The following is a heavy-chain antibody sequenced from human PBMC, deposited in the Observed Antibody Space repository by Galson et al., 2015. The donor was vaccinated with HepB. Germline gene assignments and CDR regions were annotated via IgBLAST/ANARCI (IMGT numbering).Heavy chain of an antibody. D-gene: IGHD4-23*01. Sequence: SVKVSCKAPGYTFTSYGISWVRQAPGQGLEWMGWISAYNGNTNYAQKLQGRVTMTTDTSTSTAYMELRSLRSDDTAVYYCARDLRTVVTPFFDYWGQGTLVTVSS. J-gene: IGHJ4*02. V-gene: IGHV1-18*04. CDR3: ARDLRTVVTPFFDY. CDR2: ISAYNGNT. CDR1: GYTFTSYG.